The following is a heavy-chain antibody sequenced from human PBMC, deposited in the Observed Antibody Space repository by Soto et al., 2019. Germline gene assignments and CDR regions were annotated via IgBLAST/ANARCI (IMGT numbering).Heavy chain of an antibody. Sequence: QVQLVESGGGVVQPGRSLRLSCAASGFTFSSYGMHWVRQAPGKGREWVAVLSYDGSNKYYADSVKGRFTISRDNSKNTMYLHMNSLRAEDTAVYYCEKSGEHGLVTGDFDPWGQGTLVTVSS. J-gene: IGHJ5*02. CDR3: EKSGEHGLVTGDFDP. CDR1: GFTFSSYG. D-gene: IGHD6-19*01. V-gene: IGHV3-30*18. CDR2: LSYDGSNK.